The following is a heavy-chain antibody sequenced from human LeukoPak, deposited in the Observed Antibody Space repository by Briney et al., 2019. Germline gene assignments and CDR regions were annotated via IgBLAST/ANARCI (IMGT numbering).Heavy chain of an antibody. J-gene: IGHJ3*02. CDR1: GYTFTSYD. Sequence: GASVKVSCKASGYTFTSYDINWVRQATGQGLEWMGWMNPNSGNTGYAQKFQGRATMTADTSTSTAYMELRSLRSDDTAVYYCASCYGALPRAFDIWGQGTMVTVSS. CDR3: ASCYGALPRAFDI. V-gene: IGHV1-8*01. CDR2: MNPNSGNT. D-gene: IGHD4-17*01.